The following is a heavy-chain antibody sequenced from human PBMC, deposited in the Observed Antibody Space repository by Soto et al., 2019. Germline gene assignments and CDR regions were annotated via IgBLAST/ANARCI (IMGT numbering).Heavy chain of an antibody. CDR3: ARFYPRSVAIDY. CDR2: TYYRSKWYN. CDR1: GDTVSSNSAT. Sequence: PSQTLSLTCAISGDTVSSNSATWYWIRQSPSRGLEWLGRTYYRSKWYNDYALSVKSRITINPDTSKNQFSLQLNSVTPEDTAVYYCARFYPRSVAIDYWGQGTLVTVSS. J-gene: IGHJ4*02. V-gene: IGHV6-1*01.